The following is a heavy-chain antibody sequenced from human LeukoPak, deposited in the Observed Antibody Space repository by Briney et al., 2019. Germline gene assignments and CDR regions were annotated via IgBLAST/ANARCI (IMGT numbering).Heavy chain of an antibody. CDR1: GYTFTNYG. D-gene: IGHD6-13*01. Sequence: ASVKVSCKASGYTFTNYGVSWVRQAPGQGLEWMGWISPYNGNTNSAQKLQGTVTMTTDTSTSTAYMDLRSLRSDDTAVYYCARGGPFQSSSWTVYYFDYWGQGTLVTVSS. CDR3: ARGGPFQSSSWTVYYFDY. J-gene: IGHJ4*02. V-gene: IGHV1-18*01. CDR2: ISPYNGNT.